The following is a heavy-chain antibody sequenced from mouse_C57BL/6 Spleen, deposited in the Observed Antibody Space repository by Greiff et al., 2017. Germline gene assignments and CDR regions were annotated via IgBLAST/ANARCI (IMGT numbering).Heavy chain of an antibody. CDR3: ERDCEYDWYFDV. V-gene: IGHV5-17*01. Sequence: EVQGVESGGGLVKPGGSLKLSCAASGYTFSDYGMHWVRQAPEQGLEWVAYISSGSSTIYYADTVKGRFTFSRDNAKNTLFLQMTSLRSEDTAMYYCERDCEYDWYFDVWGTGTTVTVSS. D-gene: IGHD5-1*01. CDR1: GYTFSDYG. CDR2: ISSGSSTI. J-gene: IGHJ1*03.